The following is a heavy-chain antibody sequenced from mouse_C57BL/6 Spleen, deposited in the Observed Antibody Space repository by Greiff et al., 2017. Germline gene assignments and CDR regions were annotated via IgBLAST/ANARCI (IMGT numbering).Heavy chain of an antibody. CDR2: ISDGGSYT. CDR1: GFTFSSYA. J-gene: IGHJ1*03. V-gene: IGHV5-4*03. D-gene: IGHD1-1*01. CDR3: ARASIYYYGSGYFDV. Sequence: EVKLVESGGGLVKPGGSLKLSCAASGFTFSSYAMSWVRQTPEKRLEWVATISDGGSYTYYPDNVKGRFTISRDNAKNNLYLQMSHLKSEDTAMYYCARASIYYYGSGYFDVWGTGTTVTVSS.